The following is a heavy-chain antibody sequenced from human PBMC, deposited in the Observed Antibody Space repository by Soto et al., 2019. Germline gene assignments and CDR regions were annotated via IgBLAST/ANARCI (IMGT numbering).Heavy chain of an antibody. D-gene: IGHD2-15*01. J-gene: IGHJ4*02. CDR2: ISYDGSNK. V-gene: IGHV3-30-3*01. CDR1: GFTFSSYA. CDR3: SRVPSSSGRAHFDY. Sequence: QVQLVESGGGVVQPGRSLRLSCAASGFTFSSYARHWVRQAPGKGLGWVAVISYDGSNKYYEDSVKGRFTISRDNSKNTLYLQMNSLRAEDTAVYYCSRVPSSSGRAHFDYWGQGTLFTVSS.